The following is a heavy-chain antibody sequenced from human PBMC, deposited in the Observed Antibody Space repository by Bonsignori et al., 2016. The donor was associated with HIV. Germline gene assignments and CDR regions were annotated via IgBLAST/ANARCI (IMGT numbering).Heavy chain of an antibody. J-gene: IGHJ3*02. CDR2: ISAYNGNT. CDR3: ARCMSSWGAFDI. V-gene: IGHV1-18*01. Sequence: WVRQAPGQGLEWMGWISAYNGNTNYAQKLQGRVTMTTDTSTSTAYMELRSLRSDDTAVYYCARCMSSWGAFDIWGQGTMVTVSS. D-gene: IGHD6-13*01.